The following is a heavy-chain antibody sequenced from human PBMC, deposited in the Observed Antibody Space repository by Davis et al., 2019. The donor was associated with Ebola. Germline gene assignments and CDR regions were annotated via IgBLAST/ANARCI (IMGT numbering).Heavy chain of an antibody. CDR3: AHSLWNAYYLHY. V-gene: IGHV2-5*01. Sequence: SGPTLVKPTQTLTLTCTFSGFSLSSRGVGVGWIRQPPGKALEWLALIYWNDDKRYSPSLTSRLTIAKDTSKNQVVLRVTNMDPVDTATYYCAHSLWNAYYLHYWGQGTLVTVSS. J-gene: IGHJ4*02. CDR1: GFSLSSRGVG. CDR2: IYWNDDK. D-gene: IGHD3-3*01.